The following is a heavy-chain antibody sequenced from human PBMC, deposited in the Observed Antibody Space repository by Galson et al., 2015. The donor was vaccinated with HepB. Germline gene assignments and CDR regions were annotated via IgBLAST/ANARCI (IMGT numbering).Heavy chain of an antibody. J-gene: IGHJ3*01. CDR3: AKLNAVSAFDF. Sequence: SLRLSCAASGFSFITYAMTWVRQAPGEGLEWVSAINGVGSNTFYTDSVKGRFTISKDTSKNMLYLQMNSLRAEDTAVYYCAKLNAVSAFDFWGQGTMVIVSS. CDR2: INGVGSNT. D-gene: IGHD2-8*01. V-gene: IGHV3-23*01. CDR1: GFSFITYA.